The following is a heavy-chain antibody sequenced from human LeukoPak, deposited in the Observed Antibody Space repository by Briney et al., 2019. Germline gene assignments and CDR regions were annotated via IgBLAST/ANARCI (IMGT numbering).Heavy chain of an antibody. D-gene: IGHD1-26*01. Sequence: GGSLRLSCAASGFDFSGAYMNWVRQAPGKGLEWVGLIKNKHEHQATDYAAPVRERFIITRDDSGSTLFLQMNSLKTEDTAVYYCVTDANRILGARGTGYWGQGILVTVSS. J-gene: IGHJ4*02. CDR1: GFDFSGAY. CDR2: IKNKHEHQAT. V-gene: IGHV3-15*07. CDR3: VTDANRILGARGTGY.